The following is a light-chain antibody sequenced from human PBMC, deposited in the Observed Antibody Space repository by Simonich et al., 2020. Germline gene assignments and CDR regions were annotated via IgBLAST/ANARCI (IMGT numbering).Light chain of an antibody. CDR2: GAS. CDR3: QQYNNWSYT. V-gene: IGKV3-15*01. J-gene: IGKJ2*01. CDR1: QSVSSN. Sequence: EIAMTQSPATLSVSPGKRATLSCRASQSVSSNLAWYKQKPGQAPRLLIYGASTRATGIPARFSGSGSGTEFTLTISSLQSEDFAVYYCQQYNNWSYTFGQGTKLEIK.